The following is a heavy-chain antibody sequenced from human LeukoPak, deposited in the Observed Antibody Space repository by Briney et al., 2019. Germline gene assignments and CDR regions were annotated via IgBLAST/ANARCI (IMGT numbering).Heavy chain of an antibody. CDR3: TRGYSSGFAGA. D-gene: IGHD6-19*01. V-gene: IGHV4-59*01. CDR1: GDSINDYY. Sequence: SETLSLTCTVSGDSINDYYWSWIRRPPGKGLEWIGYIYYSGSTNYNPSLKSRVTISVDTSKNQFSLKLSSVTAADTAVYYCTRGYSSGFAGAWSQGTLVTVSS. CDR2: IYYSGST. J-gene: IGHJ5*02.